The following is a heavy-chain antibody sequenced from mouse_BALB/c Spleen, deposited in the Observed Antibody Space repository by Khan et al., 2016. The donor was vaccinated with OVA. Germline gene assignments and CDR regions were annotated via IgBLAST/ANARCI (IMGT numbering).Heavy chain of an antibody. D-gene: IGHD1-1*01. CDR1: GYTFTSYW. J-gene: IGHJ4*01. CDR2: IGPGSGNT. CDR3: ARSYYYGSSLYAMDY. Sequence: DLVKPGASVKLSCKASGYTFTSYWINWIKQRPGQGLEWVGHIGPGSGNTYYNEIFKGKATLTVDTSSSTAYIQLSSLSSEDSAVYFFARSYYYGSSLYAMDYWGQGTSVTVSS. V-gene: IGHV1S41*01.